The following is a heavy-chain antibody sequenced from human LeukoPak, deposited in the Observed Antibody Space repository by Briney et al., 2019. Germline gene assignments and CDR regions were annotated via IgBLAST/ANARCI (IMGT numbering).Heavy chain of an antibody. CDR2: ISSSSSTI. Sequence: GGSLRLSCAASGFTFSSYSMNWVRQAPGKGLEWVSYISSSSSTIYYADSVKGRFTISRDNAKNSLYLQMNSLRAEDTAVYYCARGGAYGSGSYQDYWGQGTLVTVSS. D-gene: IGHD3-10*01. CDR3: ARGGAYGSGSYQDY. V-gene: IGHV3-48*04. CDR1: GFTFSSYS. J-gene: IGHJ4*02.